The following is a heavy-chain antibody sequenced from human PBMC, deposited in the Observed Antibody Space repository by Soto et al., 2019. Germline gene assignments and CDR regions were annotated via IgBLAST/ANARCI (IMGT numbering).Heavy chain of an antibody. V-gene: IGHV4-31*03. CDR3: AREDSNYYGSGSRQLDY. Sequence: QVQLQESGPGLVKPSQTLSLTCTVSGGSISSGGYYWSWIRQHPGKGLEWIGYIYYSGSTYYNPSLKGRVTISVDTSKNQFSLKLSSVTAADTAVYYCAREDSNYYGSGSRQLDYWGQGTLVTVSS. CDR2: IYYSGST. CDR1: GGSISSGGYY. J-gene: IGHJ4*02. D-gene: IGHD3-10*01.